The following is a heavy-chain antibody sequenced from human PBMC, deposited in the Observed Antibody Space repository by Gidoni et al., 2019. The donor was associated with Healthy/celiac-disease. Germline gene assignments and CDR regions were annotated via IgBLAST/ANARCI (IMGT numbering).Heavy chain of an antibody. D-gene: IGHD3-22*01. CDR3: TRTHYYDSSGYYPVAFDI. J-gene: IGHJ3*02. V-gene: IGHV3-15*01. CDR2: IKSKTDGGTT. Sequence: EVQLVESGGGLVKPGGSLRLSCAASGFTVSNAWMSWVRQAPGKGLEWVGRIKSKTDGGTTDYAAPVKGRFTISRDDSKNTLYLQMNSLKTEDTAVYYCTRTHYYDSSGYYPVAFDIWGQGTMVTVSS. CDR1: GFTVSNAW.